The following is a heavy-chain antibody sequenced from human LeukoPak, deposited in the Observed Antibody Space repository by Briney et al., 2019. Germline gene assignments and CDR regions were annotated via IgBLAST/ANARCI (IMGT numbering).Heavy chain of an antibody. Sequence: GGSLRLSCAASGFTVSSNFMSWVRQAPGKGLEWVSLIYSGGSTYCADSVKGRFTISRDISKNTLFLQLNSLRAEDTAVYYCAKYSGAYAIEYWGQGTLVTVSS. J-gene: IGHJ4*02. D-gene: IGHD4-17*01. CDR2: IYSGGST. CDR3: AKYSGAYAIEY. CDR1: GFTVSSNF. V-gene: IGHV3-66*01.